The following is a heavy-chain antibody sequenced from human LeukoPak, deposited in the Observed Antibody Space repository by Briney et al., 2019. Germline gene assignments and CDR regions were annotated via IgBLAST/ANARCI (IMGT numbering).Heavy chain of an antibody. CDR1: GFSFISYG. CDR3: AKRPSDCGDYVTYFDY. V-gene: IGHV3-30*18. CDR2: ISDDGRNK. D-gene: IGHD4-17*01. Sequence: GGSLRLSCAASGFSFISYGMHWVRQAPGKGLEWVGVISDDGRNKKYADSVKGRFTISRDNSKDTLYLQMNSLRDEDTAVYYCAKRPSDCGDYVTYFDYWGQGTLVTVSS. J-gene: IGHJ4*02.